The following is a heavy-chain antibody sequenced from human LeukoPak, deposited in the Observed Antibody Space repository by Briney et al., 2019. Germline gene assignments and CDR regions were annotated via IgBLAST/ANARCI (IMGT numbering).Heavy chain of an antibody. Sequence: GGSLRLSCAASGVTFSSYSMNWVRQAPGKGLEWVSSISSSSSYIYYADSVKGRFTISRDNAKNSLYLQMNSLRAEDTAVYYCARDSRGYYYDSSGYYSYWGQGTLVTVSS. D-gene: IGHD3-22*01. V-gene: IGHV3-21*01. J-gene: IGHJ4*02. CDR1: GVTFSSYS. CDR2: ISSSSSYI. CDR3: ARDSRGYYYDSSGYYSY.